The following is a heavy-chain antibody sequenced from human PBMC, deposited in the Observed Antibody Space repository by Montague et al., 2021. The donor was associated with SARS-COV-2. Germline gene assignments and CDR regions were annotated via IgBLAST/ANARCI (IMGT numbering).Heavy chain of an antibody. V-gene: IGHV3-30*03. D-gene: IGHD5-18*01. CDR3: AREPKPVGYSYGYTFFDE. Sequence: SMRLSCGASGFTFSSYALHWVRQAPGKGPEWVAVISYNGRNKQYXDPVRGLSTVSRDNSKNTLYLQLDSLKTDDTAVYYCAREPKPVGYSYGYTFFDEWGQGTLVTVSS. CDR2: ISYNGRNK. J-gene: IGHJ4*02. CDR1: GFTFSSYA.